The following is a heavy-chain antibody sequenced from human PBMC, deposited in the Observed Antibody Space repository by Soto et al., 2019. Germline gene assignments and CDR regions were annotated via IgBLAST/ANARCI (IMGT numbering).Heavy chain of an antibody. V-gene: IGHV4-30-2*01. CDR3: ARGQVLAAPQ. J-gene: IGHJ4*02. CDR1: CGSISSGGYS. Sequence: QLQLQESGSGLVKPSQTLSLTCAVSCGSISSGGYSCSWIRQPPGKGLEWIGYIYHSGSTYYNPALKSRVTISVDRSKNQVSLKLSYVTAADTAVYYCARGQVLAAPQWGQGTLVPVSS. CDR2: IYHSGST. D-gene: IGHD2-15*01.